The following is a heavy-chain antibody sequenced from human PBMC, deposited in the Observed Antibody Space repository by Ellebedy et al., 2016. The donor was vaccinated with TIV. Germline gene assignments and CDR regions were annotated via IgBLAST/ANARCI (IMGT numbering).Heavy chain of an antibody. J-gene: IGHJ4*02. Sequence: PGGSLRLSWAASGFIFTSRGMNWVRQAPGMGLQWVSYISSNFRYRNYTDSVMGRFPISRDNAKNSLSLQMDSLRAEDTAVYYCVTDRVEGGLLSFFDFWGRGTQVTVST. CDR1: GFIFTSRG. CDR3: VTDRVEGGLLSFFDF. D-gene: IGHD2/OR15-2a*01. CDR2: ISSNFRYR. V-gene: IGHV3-21*01.